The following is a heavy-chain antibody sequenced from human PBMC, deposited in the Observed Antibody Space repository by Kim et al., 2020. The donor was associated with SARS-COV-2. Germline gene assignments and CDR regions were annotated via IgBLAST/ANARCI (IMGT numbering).Heavy chain of an antibody. J-gene: IGHJ5*02. V-gene: IGHV4-34*13. D-gene: IGHD6-19*01. CDR3: ARGPLRLANWFDP. Sequence: TPALTGRVTISVDTAKNQFSLKLGSVTAADTAVYYCARGPLRLANWFDPWGQGTLVTVSS.